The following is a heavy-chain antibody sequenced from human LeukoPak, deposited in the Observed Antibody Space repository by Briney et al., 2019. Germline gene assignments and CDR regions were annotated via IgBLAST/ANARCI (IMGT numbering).Heavy chain of an antibody. J-gene: IGHJ4*02. D-gene: IGHD5-24*01. Sequence: SVKVSCKASGGTFSSYAISWARQAPGQGLEWMGGIIPIFGTANYAQKFQGRVTITTDESTSTAYMELSSLRSEDTAVYYCARRDGPRAGFDYWGQGTLVTVSS. V-gene: IGHV1-69*05. CDR3: ARRDGPRAGFDY. CDR2: IIPIFGTA. CDR1: GGTFSSYA.